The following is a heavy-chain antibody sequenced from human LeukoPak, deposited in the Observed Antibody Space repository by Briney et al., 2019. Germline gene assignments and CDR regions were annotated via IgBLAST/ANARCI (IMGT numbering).Heavy chain of an antibody. CDR3: ATTLNSGYDKFDY. CDR1: GYTFTGYY. Sequence: ASVKVSCKASGYTFTGYYMHWVRQAPGQGLEWMGWINPNSGDTNYAQKFQGRVTMTRDTSISTAYMELSRLRSDDTAVYYCATTLNSGYDKFDYWGQGTLVTVSS. D-gene: IGHD5-12*01. V-gene: IGHV1-2*02. CDR2: INPNSGDT. J-gene: IGHJ4*02.